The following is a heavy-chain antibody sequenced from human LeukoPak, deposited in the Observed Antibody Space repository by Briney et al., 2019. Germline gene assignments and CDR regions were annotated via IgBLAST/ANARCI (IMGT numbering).Heavy chain of an antibody. D-gene: IGHD6-19*01. Sequence: GGSLRLSCVASGFTFSDYSMNWVRQAPGKGLEGVLYISSSSDTIYYADSVKGRFTISRDNAKNSLYLQMNSLRAEDTAVYFCASLGGSSGADYWGQGTLVTVSS. CDR3: ASLGGSSGADY. CDR2: ISSSSDTI. V-gene: IGHV3-48*04. CDR1: GFTFSDYS. J-gene: IGHJ4*02.